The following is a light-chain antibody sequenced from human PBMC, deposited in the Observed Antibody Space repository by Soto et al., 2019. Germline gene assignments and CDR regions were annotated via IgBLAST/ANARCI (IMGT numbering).Light chain of an antibody. Sequence: SYELTQPPSVSVAPGQTATITCGGNNIGIKSVQWYQQKPGQAPVLVVHDDGDRPSGIPERVSGSNSGNTATLTISRVEAGDDADYYCQVWDSSSDHPVFGGGTKLTVL. J-gene: IGLJ3*02. CDR3: QVWDSSSDHPV. CDR1: NIGIKS. CDR2: DDG. V-gene: IGLV3-21*02.